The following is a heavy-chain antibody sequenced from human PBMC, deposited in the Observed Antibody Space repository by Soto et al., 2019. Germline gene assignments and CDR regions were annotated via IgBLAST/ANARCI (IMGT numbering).Heavy chain of an antibody. CDR1: GFTFSSYW. D-gene: IGHD2-15*01. Sequence: GGSLRLSCAASGFTFSSYWMHWVRQAPGKGLVWVSRINSDGSSTSYADSVKGRFTISRDNAKNTLYLQMNSLRAEDTAVYYCAREDNPIVVVVAATLDYWGQGTLGTVPS. CDR2: INSDGSST. V-gene: IGHV3-74*01. J-gene: IGHJ4*02. CDR3: AREDNPIVVVVAATLDY.